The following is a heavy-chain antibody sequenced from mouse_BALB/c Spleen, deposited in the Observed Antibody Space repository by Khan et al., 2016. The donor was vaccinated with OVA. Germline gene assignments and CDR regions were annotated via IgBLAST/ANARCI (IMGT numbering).Heavy chain of an antibody. J-gene: IGHJ2*01. CDR3: ARKNGSGLDD. CDR1: GYSFTGYF. Sequence: VQLQQSGPELVKPGTSVKISCKASGYSFTGYFMNWVMQSHGKSLEWIGRINPHIGETFYNQKFKGKATLTVDESSSTANMELRSLASENSAVYYCARKNGSGLDDGGEGTTLTVSS. CDR2: INPHIGET. V-gene: IGHV1-20*02. D-gene: IGHD1-1*01.